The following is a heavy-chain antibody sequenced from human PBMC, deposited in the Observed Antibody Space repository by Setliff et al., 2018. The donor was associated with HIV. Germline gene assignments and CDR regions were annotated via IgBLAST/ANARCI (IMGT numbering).Heavy chain of an antibody. CDR1: GFSLSDHS. CDR3: ARDLNWAFDY. D-gene: IGHD1-1*01. CDR2: ISSSSGTT. Sequence: GGSLRLSCETSGFSLSDHSMHWVRQAPGKGLEWVSYISSSSGTTYYADSVKGRFTISRDNARNSLFLQMNSLRAEDTAVYYCARDLNWAFDYWGQGILVTVSS. J-gene: IGHJ4*02. V-gene: IGHV3-48*01.